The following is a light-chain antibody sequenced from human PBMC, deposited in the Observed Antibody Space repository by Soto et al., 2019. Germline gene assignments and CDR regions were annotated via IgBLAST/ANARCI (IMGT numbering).Light chain of an antibody. Sequence: QSVLTQPASVSGSPGQSITISCTRTSSDVGGYNYVSWYQQHPGKAPKFMIYDVSNRPSGVSNRFSGSKSGNTASLTISWLQAEDEADYYCCSYTTSNTRQIVFGTGTKVTVL. J-gene: IGLJ1*01. CDR2: DVS. V-gene: IGLV2-14*01. CDR1: SSDVGGYNY. CDR3: CSYTTSNTRQIV.